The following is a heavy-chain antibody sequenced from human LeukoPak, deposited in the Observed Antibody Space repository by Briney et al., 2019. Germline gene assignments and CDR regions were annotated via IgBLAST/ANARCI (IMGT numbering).Heavy chain of an antibody. Sequence: GGSLRLSCAASGFTVSSNYMSWVRQAPGKGLEWVSVIYSVGSTYYADSVKGRFTISRDNSKNTLYLQMNSLRAEDTAVYYCARDVRTGYYYYYMDVWGKGTTVTVSS. D-gene: IGHD1-1*01. V-gene: IGHV3-66*02. J-gene: IGHJ6*03. CDR3: ARDVRTGYYYYYMDV. CDR1: GFTVSSNY. CDR2: IYSVGST.